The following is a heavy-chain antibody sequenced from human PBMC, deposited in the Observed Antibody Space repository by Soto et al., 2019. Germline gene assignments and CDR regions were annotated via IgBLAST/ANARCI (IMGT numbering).Heavy chain of an antibody. J-gene: IGHJ6*02. CDR3: AQQLSYYYGMDV. CDR1: GGSISSYY. CDR2: IYYSGST. D-gene: IGHD6-13*01. V-gene: IGHV4-59*01. Sequence: SETLSLTCTVSGGSISSYYWSWIRQPPGKGLEWIGYIYYSGSTNYNPSLKSRVTISVDTSKNQFSLKLSSVTAADTAVYYCAQQLSYYYGMDVWGQGTTVTVSS.